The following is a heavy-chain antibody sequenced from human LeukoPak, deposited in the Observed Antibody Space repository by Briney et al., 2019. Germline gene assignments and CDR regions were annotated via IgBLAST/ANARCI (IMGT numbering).Heavy chain of an antibody. Sequence: GGSLRLSCAASGFTFSNYAMSWVRQAPGKGLEWVSTISAGGDSTYYADSVKGRFTISRDNSKNTLYLQMNSLRAEDTAVYYCARMATVLDYWGQGTLVTVSS. V-gene: IGHV3-23*01. CDR3: ARMATVLDY. J-gene: IGHJ4*02. CDR1: GFTFSNYA. CDR2: ISAGGDST. D-gene: IGHD5-24*01.